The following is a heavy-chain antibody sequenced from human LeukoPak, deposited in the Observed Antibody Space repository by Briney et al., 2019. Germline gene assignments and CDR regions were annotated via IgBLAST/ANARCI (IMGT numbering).Heavy chain of an antibody. CDR1: GGSISSGGYY. CDR2: IYYSGST. Sequence: PSETLSLTCTVSGGSISSGGYYWSWIRQHPGKGLEWIGYIYYSGSTYYNPSLKSRVTISVDTSKNQFSLKLSSVTAADTAVYYCARVRGNYYDSSGYFDYWGQGTLVTVSS. V-gene: IGHV4-31*03. J-gene: IGHJ4*02. CDR3: ARVRGNYYDSSGYFDY. D-gene: IGHD3-22*01.